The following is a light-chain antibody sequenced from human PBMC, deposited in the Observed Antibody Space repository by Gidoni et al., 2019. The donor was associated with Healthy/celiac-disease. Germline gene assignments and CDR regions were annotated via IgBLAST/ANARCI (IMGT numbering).Light chain of an antibody. CDR3: QQYYSTPT. CDR2: WAS. V-gene: IGKV4-1*01. J-gene: IGKJ1*01. Sequence: DIVMTQSPDSLAVSLGERATINCKSSPSVLYSSNNKNYLAWYQQKPGQPPKLLIYWASTRESGVPDRFSGSGSGTDFTLTISSLQAEDVAVYYGQQYYSTPTFGQGTKVEIK. CDR1: PSVLYSSNNKNY.